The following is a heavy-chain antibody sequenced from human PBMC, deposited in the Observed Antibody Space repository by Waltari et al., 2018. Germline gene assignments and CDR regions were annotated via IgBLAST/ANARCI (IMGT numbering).Heavy chain of an antibody. CDR1: GGSISSYY. J-gene: IGHJ4*02. V-gene: IGHV4-59*01. CDR3: AXXXLYQXPXX. D-gene: IGHD2-2*01. Sequence: XXXLXEXXPXXXKPSEXXSLTCTVSGGSISSYYWSWIRQPPGKGLECIGYXXYSESTNYXXXXXSXXTISXXTSKNXXSLXLSSVTAXXTAVXXCAXXXLYQXPXXXGQGT. CDR2: XXYSEST.